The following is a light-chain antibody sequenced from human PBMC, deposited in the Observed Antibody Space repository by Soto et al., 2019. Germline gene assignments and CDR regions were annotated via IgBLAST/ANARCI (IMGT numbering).Light chain of an antibody. Sequence: QSALTQPASVSGSPGQSITISCTETSSDIGDFNVVSWYQQQPGKAPKLLIYEVDKRPSRVSDRFSGSKSGNTASLTISGLQAEDEADYYCCSSAGSRGLLFGEGTKPTVL. J-gene: IGLJ2*01. CDR2: EVD. CDR1: SSDIGDFNV. CDR3: CSSAGSRGLL. V-gene: IGLV2-23*01.